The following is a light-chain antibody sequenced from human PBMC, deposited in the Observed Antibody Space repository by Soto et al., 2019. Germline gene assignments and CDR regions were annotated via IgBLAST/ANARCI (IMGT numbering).Light chain of an antibody. CDR1: SSNVGTYDL. J-gene: IGLJ2*01. CDR2: EGT. Sequence: QSALTQPASVSASPGQSITISCTGTSSNVGTYDLVSWYQHHPGKAPKLIIYEGTKRPSGISSRFSGSKSGNTASLTISGLQAEDDADYYCCSFAVGAALVFGGGTKVTVL. V-gene: IGLV2-23*01. CDR3: CSFAVGAALV.